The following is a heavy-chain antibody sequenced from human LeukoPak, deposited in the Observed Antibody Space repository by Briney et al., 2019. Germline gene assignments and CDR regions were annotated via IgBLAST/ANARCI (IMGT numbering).Heavy chain of an antibody. CDR2: ISYDGSEK. J-gene: IGHJ6*02. D-gene: IGHD3-10*01. Sequence: PGRSLRLTCAASGFAFRAYGMHWVRHAPGKGLEWVAVISYDGSEKHNADSVKGRFTISRDNSKNMLYLEMNSLRTEDTAVYYCAKDRGGTMVRGVYYYYGMDDWGQGTTVTVSS. CDR3: AKDRGGTMVRGVYYYYGMDD. V-gene: IGHV3-30*18. CDR1: GFAFRAYG.